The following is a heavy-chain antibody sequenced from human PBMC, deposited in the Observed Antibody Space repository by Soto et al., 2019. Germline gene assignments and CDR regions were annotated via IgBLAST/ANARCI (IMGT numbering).Heavy chain of an antibody. CDR2: MSYDGSK. CDR1: GFAFSSYG. D-gene: IGHD4-17*01. V-gene: IGHV3-30*18. J-gene: IGHJ6*02. CDR3: AKDFAPWFGDYFYYYCGMDV. Sequence: QVQLVESGGGVVQPGRSLRLSCAADGFAFSSYGTHWVRQAPGTGLEWVAAMSYDGSKYYADTVKGRFTISRDNSKNTLYLQINSLRPEDTSVYYCAKDFAPWFGDYFYYYCGMDVWGQGTTVTVSS.